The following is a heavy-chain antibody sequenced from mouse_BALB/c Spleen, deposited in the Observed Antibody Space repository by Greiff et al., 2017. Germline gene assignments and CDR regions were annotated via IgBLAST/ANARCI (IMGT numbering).Heavy chain of an antibody. Sequence: EVQLQQTGPELVKPGASVKISCKASGYSFTDYIMLWVKQSHGKSLEWIGNINPYYGSTSYNLKFKGKATLTVDKSSSTAYMQLNSLTSEDSAVYYCAREDGSSYFDYWGQGTTLTVSS. D-gene: IGHD1-1*01. CDR2: INPYYGST. CDR3: AREDGSSYFDY. CDR1: GYSFTDYI. J-gene: IGHJ2*01. V-gene: IGHV1-39*01.